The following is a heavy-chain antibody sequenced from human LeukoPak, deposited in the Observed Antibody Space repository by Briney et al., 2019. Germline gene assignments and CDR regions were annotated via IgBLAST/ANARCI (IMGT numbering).Heavy chain of an antibody. D-gene: IGHD6-13*01. Sequence: PGGSLRLSCAASGLIFSSYAMTRVRQAPEKGLEWVSSITSSGAGTSYADSVKGRYTISRDNSKNTLYLQMDSLRAADTAVYYCGWKPAGGHPYDYWGQGTLVTVSS. J-gene: IGHJ4*02. V-gene: IGHV3-23*01. CDR1: GLIFSSYA. CDR3: GWKPAGGHPYDY. CDR2: ITSSGAGT.